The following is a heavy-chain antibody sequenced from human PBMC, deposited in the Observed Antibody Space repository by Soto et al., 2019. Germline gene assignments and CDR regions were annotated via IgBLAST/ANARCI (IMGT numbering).Heavy chain of an antibody. CDR2: ISWNSGSI. CDR3: AKDRSPIWPENDAFDI. CDR1: GFTFDDYA. J-gene: IGHJ3*02. Sequence: PGGSLRLSCAASGFTFDDYAMHWVRQAPGKGLEWVSGISWNSGSIGYADSVKGRFTISRDNAKNSLYLQMNSLRAEDTALYYCAKDRSPIWPENDAFDIWGQGTMVTVSS. V-gene: IGHV3-9*01. D-gene: IGHD3-10*01.